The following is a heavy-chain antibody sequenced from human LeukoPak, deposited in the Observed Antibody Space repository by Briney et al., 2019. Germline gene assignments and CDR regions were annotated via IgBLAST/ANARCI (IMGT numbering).Heavy chain of an antibody. CDR2: IRSKAYGGTT. Sequence: PGGSLRLSCTASGFTFGDYAMSWVRQAPGKGLEWVGFIRSKAYGGTTEYAASVKGRFTISRDDSKSIAYLQMNSLKTEDTAVYYCTRRGYSSTKDGYWGQGTLVTVSS. V-gene: IGHV3-49*04. D-gene: IGHD6-19*01. CDR3: TRRGYSSTKDGY. CDR1: GFTFGDYA. J-gene: IGHJ4*02.